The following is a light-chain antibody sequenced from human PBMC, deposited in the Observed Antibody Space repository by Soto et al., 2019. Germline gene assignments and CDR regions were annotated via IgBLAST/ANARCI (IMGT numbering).Light chain of an antibody. V-gene: IGLV2-14*01. CDR3: SSYTSSSLYV. CDR2: DVS. CDR1: SSDVGGYNC. Sequence: QSALTQPASVSGSPGQSITISCTGTSSDVGGYNCVSWYQQLPGKAPKLMIYDVSDRPSGVSNRFSGSKSGNTASLTISGLQAEDEADYYCSSYTSSSLYVFGTGTRSPS. J-gene: IGLJ1*01.